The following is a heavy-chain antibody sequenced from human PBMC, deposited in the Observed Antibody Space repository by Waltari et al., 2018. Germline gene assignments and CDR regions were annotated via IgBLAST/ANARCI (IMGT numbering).Heavy chain of an antibody. CDR3: ARGGWRP. CDR1: GYTFNNYA. CDR2: IIAGSGYT. J-gene: IGHJ5*02. Sequence: QVQLVQSGAAVMKPGASVKLSCRASGYTFNNYAIHWLRQAPGQGFEWVGWIIAGSGYTKYSQKFEDRVTITRDTSASTAYMELQTLTSQDTAVYYCARGGWRPWG. V-gene: IGHV1-3*01.